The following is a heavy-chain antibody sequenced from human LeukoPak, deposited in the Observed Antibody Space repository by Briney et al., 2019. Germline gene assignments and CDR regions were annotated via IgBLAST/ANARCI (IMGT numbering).Heavy chain of an antibody. CDR3: AREGYSSNWYSPIWFDP. CDR1: GGSISSCY. J-gene: IGHJ5*02. V-gene: IGHV4-59*12. Sequence: SETLSLTCTVSGGSISSCYWSWIRQPPGKGLEWIGYIYYSGSTNYNPSLKSRVTISVDTPKNQFSLKLTSVTAADTAVYYCAREGYSSNWYSPIWFDPWGQGTLVTVSS. D-gene: IGHD6-13*01. CDR2: IYYSGST.